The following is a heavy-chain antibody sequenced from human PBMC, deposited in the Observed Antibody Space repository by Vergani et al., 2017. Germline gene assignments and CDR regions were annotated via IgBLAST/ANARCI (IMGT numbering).Heavy chain of an antibody. CDR2: ISYDGSNK. CDR1: GFTLNTYG. CDR3: AKDGGWDV. D-gene: IGHD2-15*01. Sequence: QVQILQSGGGVVQPGGSLRLSCTLSGFTLNTYGIHWVRQAPGKGLEWVAVISYDGSNKYYADSVKGRFTISRDNSKNTLYLQMNSLRAEDTAVYYCAKDGGWDVWGKGTTVTVSS. J-gene: IGHJ6*04. V-gene: IGHV3-30*18.